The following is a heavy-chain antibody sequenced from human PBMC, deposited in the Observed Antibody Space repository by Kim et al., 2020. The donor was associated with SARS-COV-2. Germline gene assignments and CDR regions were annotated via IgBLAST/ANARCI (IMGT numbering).Heavy chain of an antibody. D-gene: IGHD3-3*01. Sequence: SETLSLTCAVYGGSFSGYYWSWIRQPPGKGLEWIGEINHSGSTNYNPSLKSRVTISVDTSKNQFSLKLSSVTAADTAVYYCARGSGRITIFGVVILDYWGQGTLVTVSS. J-gene: IGHJ4*02. V-gene: IGHV4-34*01. CDR3: ARGSGRITIFGVVILDY. CDR2: INHSGST. CDR1: GGSFSGYY.